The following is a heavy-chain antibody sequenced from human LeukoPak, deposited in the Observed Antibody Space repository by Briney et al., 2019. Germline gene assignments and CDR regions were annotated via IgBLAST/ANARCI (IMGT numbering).Heavy chain of an antibody. D-gene: IGHD2-8*01. CDR3: ARGGVGYCTNGVCQSAFDI. CDR2: ISYDGSNK. CDR1: GFTFSSYA. Sequence: GRSLRLSCAASGFTFSSYAMHWVRQAPGKGLEWVAVISYDGSNKYYADSVKGRFTISRDNSKNTLYLQMNSLRAEDTAVYYCARGGVGYCTNGVCQSAFDIWGQGTMVTVSS. J-gene: IGHJ3*02. V-gene: IGHV3-30-3*01.